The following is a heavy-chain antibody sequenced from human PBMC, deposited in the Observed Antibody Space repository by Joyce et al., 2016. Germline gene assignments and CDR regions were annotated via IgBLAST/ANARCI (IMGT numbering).Heavy chain of an antibody. J-gene: IGHJ3*02. Sequence: QVHLVQSGAEEKKPGASVKVSCEASGYPFTNYPMHSVRQAPGQRLEWMGWINAGNGNTEYSQKFQGRVTITGDTSASIVSMELSSLRSEDTAVYYCARSSSDSSAYYVNYDAFDIWGQGTLVTVSS. CDR3: ARSSSDSSAYYVNYDAFDI. V-gene: IGHV1-3*05. CDR2: INAGNGNT. CDR1: GYPFTNYP. D-gene: IGHD3-22*01.